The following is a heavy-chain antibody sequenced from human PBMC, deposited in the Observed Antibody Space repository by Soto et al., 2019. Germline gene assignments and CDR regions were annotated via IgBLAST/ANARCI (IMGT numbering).Heavy chain of an antibody. CDR3: AKKRGAKFGYYYMDV. V-gene: IGHV3-23*01. CDR1: GFTFSSYA. Sequence: PGGSLRLSCAASGFTFSSYAMSWVRQAPGKGLEWISAISGSGGSTYYADSVKGRFTISRDNSKNTLYLQMNSLRAEDTAVYYCAKKRGAKFGYYYMDVWGKGTTVTVSS. D-gene: IGHD3-10*01. CDR2: ISGSGGST. J-gene: IGHJ6*03.